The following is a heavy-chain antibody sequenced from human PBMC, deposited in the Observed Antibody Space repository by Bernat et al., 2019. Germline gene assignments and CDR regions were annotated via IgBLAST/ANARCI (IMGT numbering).Heavy chain of an antibody. Sequence: EVQLVESGGGLVKPGGSLRLSCAASGFTFSNAWMSWVRQAPGKGLEWVGRIKSKTDGGTTDYAAPVKGRFTISRDDSKNTLYLQMNSLKTEDTAVYYCTTAHTYYYDSSGYAYYYYGMDVWGQGTTVTVSS. J-gene: IGHJ6*02. CDR1: GFTFSNAW. CDR3: TTAHTYYYDSSGYAYYYYGMDV. V-gene: IGHV3-15*01. D-gene: IGHD3-22*01. CDR2: IKSKTDGGTT.